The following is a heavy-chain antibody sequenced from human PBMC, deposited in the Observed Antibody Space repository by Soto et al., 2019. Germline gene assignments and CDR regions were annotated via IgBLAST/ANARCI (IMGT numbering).Heavy chain of an antibody. V-gene: IGHV1-2*04. D-gene: IGHD1-26*01. Sequence: ASVKVSCKASGYTFTGYYMHWVLQAPGQGLEWMGWINPNSGGTNYAQKFQGWVTMTRDTSISTAYMELSRLRSDDTAVYYCARGSGVGATNWPFDYWGQGTLVTVSS. J-gene: IGHJ4*02. CDR3: ARGSGVGATNWPFDY. CDR2: INPNSGGT. CDR1: GYTFTGYY.